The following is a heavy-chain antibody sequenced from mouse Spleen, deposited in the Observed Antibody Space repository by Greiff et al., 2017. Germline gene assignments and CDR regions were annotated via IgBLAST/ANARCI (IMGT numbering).Heavy chain of an antibody. CDR1: GFNIKDTY. Sequence: VQLKESGAELVKPGASVKLSCTASGFNIKDTYMHWVKQRPEQGLEWIGRIDPANGNTKYDPKFQGKATITADTSSNTAYLQLSSLTSEDTAVYYCARSEAMITSYYAMDYWGQGTSVTVSS. CDR3: ARSEAMITSYYAMDY. D-gene: IGHD2-4*01. V-gene: IGHV14-3*02. J-gene: IGHJ4*01. CDR2: IDPANGNT.